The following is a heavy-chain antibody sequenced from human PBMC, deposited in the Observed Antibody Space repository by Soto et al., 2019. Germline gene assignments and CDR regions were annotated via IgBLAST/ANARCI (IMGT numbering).Heavy chain of an antibody. CDR3: SSWYNWNYYYYYYMDV. CDR1: GGTFSSYT. D-gene: IGHD1-20*01. J-gene: IGHJ6*03. V-gene: IGHV1-69*02. Sequence: SVKVSCKASGGTFSSYTISWVRQAPGQGLEWMGRIIPILGIANYAQKFQGRVTITADKSTSTAYMELSSLRSEDTAVYYCSSWYNWNYYYYYYMDVWGKGTTVTVSS. CDR2: IIPILGIA.